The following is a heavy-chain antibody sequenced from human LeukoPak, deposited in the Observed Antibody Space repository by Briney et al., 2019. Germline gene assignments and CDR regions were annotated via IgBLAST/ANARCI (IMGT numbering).Heavy chain of an antibody. V-gene: IGHV1-69*13. CDR3: ARLGGSIAARSWFDY. D-gene: IGHD6-6*01. Sequence: ASVKVSCKASGGTFSSYAISWVRQAPGQGLEWMGGIIPIFGTANYAQKFQGRVTITADESTSTAYMELSSLRSEDTAVYYCARLGGSIAARSWFDYWGQGTLVTVSS. J-gene: IGHJ4*02. CDR1: GGTFSSYA. CDR2: IIPIFGTA.